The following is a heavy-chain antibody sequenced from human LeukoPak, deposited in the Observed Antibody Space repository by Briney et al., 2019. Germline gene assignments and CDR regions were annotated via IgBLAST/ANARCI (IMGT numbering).Heavy chain of an antibody. CDR1: GGTFSSYA. D-gene: IGHD3-9*01. Sequence: GASVKVSCKASGGTFSSYAISWVRQAPGQGLEWMGGIIPIFGTANYAQKFQGRVTITADESTSTAYMELSSLRSEDTAVYYCARVDILTGSHYYYMDVWGKGTTVTISS. V-gene: IGHV1-69*13. CDR2: IIPIFGTA. CDR3: ARVDILTGSHYYYMDV. J-gene: IGHJ6*03.